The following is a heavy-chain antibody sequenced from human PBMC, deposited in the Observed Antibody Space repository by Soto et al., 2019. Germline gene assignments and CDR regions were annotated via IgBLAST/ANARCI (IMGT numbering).Heavy chain of an antibody. J-gene: IGHJ4*02. CDR2: ISSSSSTI. CDR3: VRSTSAFDY. Sequence: EVQLVESGGGLVQPGGSLRLSCAASGFTFSTYSMNWVRQAPGKGLEWVSYISSSSSTIYYADSVKGRFTISRDNAKNSLYLQMNSLRAEDTAVYYCVRSTSAFDYWGQGILVTVSS. CDR1: GFTFSTYS. V-gene: IGHV3-48*01. D-gene: IGHD2-2*01.